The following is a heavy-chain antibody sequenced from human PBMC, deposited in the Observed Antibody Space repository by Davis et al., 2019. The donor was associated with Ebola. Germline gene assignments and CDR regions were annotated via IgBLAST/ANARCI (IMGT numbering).Heavy chain of an antibody. Sequence: GESLKISCSASGFIFSTYVMSWVRQAPGKGLEWVSTYGTSADTYYADSVKGRFAISRDNSKNTLYLQMNSLGVEDTAIYYCVKDTSDIWFDIWGQGTMVTVSS. CDR2: GTSADT. CDR1: GFIFSTYV. D-gene: IGHD3-9*01. CDR3: VKDTSDIWFDI. J-gene: IGHJ3*02. V-gene: IGHV3-23*01.